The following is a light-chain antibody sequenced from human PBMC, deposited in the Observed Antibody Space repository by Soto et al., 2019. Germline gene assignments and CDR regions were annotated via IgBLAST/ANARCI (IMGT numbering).Light chain of an antibody. CDR2: DVS. Sequence: QSVLTQPPSASGSPGQSVTISCTGTSSDVGGYNYVSWYQQHPGKAPKLMIYDVSNRPSGVSNRFSGSKSGNTASLTISGLQAEDEADYYCSSYTSSNTLVFGGGTKLTVL. J-gene: IGLJ2*01. CDR3: SSYTSSNTLV. V-gene: IGLV2-14*01. CDR1: SSDVGGYNY.